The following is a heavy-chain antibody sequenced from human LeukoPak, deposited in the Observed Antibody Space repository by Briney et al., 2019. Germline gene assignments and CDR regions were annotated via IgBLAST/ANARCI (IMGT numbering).Heavy chain of an antibody. Sequence: GGSLRLSCAASGFTVSSNYMSWVRQAPGKGLEWVSVIYGGGTTNYADSVKGRFTISRGNSKNTLFLQMNSLRAEDTAVYYCARGGYSSSWYHFDYWGQGTLVTVSS. CDR1: GFTVSSNY. J-gene: IGHJ4*02. V-gene: IGHV3-53*01. CDR2: IYGGGTT. D-gene: IGHD6-13*01. CDR3: ARGGYSSSWYHFDY.